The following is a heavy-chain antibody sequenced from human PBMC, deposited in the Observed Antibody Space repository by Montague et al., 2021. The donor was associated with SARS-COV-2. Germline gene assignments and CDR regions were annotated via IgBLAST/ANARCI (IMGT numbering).Heavy chain of an antibody. CDR3: ATRTRYPQNDFGF. CDR2: IYNGGTT. J-gene: IGHJ4*02. D-gene: IGHD2-15*01. Sequence: SECLSLTCTVSGDSIRNSDYSWGWVRQPPGKGLEWIGNIYNGGTTFYNPSLKSRVTIFVDTSKNQFSLKLSSVTAADTAVYYCATRTRYPQNDFGFWGQGTLVTVSS. CDR1: GDSIRNSDYS. V-gene: IGHV4-39*01.